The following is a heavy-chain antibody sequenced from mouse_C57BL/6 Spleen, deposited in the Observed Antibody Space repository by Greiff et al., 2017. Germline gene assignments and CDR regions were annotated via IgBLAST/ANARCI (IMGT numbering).Heavy chain of an antibody. V-gene: IGHV2-5*01. CDR2: IWRGGST. CDR1: GFSLTSYG. CDR3: AKDIYSNYWYFDV. J-gene: IGHJ1*03. D-gene: IGHD2-5*01. Sequence: VQRVESGPGLVQPSQSLSITCTVSGFSLTSYGVHWVRQSPGKGLEWLGVIWRGGSTDYNAAFMSRLSITKDNSKSQVFFKMNSLHADDTAIYYCAKDIYSNYWYFDVWGTGTTVTVSS.